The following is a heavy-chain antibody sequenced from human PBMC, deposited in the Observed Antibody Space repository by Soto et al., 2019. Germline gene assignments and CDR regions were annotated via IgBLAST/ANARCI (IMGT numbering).Heavy chain of an antibody. J-gene: IGHJ4*02. V-gene: IGHV1-8*01. CDR2: MSPNSGLT. Sequence: WASVKVSCKASGYTFTSYEINWVRQATGQGLEWMGWMSPNSGLTGYAQKFQGRVTMTRNTSISTAYMELSSLSSDDTAVYYCARTLMGQPGVLEYWGQGTLATVSS. D-gene: IGHD3-16*01. CDR3: ARTLMGQPGVLEY. CDR1: GYTFTSYE.